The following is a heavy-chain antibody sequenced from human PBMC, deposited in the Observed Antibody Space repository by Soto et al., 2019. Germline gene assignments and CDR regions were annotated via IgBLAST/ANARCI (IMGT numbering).Heavy chain of an antibody. D-gene: IGHD3-10*01. CDR2: INHSGST. CDR1: GGSISSYY. Sequence: SETLSLTCTVSGGSISSYYWSWIRQPPGKGLEWIGEINHSGSTNYNPSLKSRVTISVDTSKNQFSLKLSSVTAADTAVYYCARVGQGYYYYYMDVWGKGTTVTVSS. J-gene: IGHJ6*03. CDR3: ARVGQGYYYYYMDV. V-gene: IGHV4-34*01.